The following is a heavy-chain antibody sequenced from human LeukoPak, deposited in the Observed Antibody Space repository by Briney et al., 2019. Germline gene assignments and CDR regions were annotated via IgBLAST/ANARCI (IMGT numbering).Heavy chain of an antibody. D-gene: IGHD3-9*01. CDR3: AKWGDYDILTGYYDSDY. J-gene: IGHJ4*02. Sequence: GGSLRLSCAASGFTFSNYAMSWVRQAPGKGLEWVSAIGGRGGDTYYADSVKGRFTVSRDDSKNTLYLQMNSLRAEDTAVYYCAKWGDYDILTGYYDSDYWGQGTLVTVSS. V-gene: IGHV3-23*01. CDR1: GFTFSNYA. CDR2: IGGRGGDT.